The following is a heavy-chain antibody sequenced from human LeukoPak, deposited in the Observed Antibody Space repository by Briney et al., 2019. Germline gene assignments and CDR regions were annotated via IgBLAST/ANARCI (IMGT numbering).Heavy chain of an antibody. CDR2: IYYSGST. V-gene: IGHV4-31*03. Sequence: SETLSLTCTVSGGSISSGGYYWSWIRQHPGKGLEWIGHIYYSGSTYYNPSLKSRVTISVDTSKNQFSLKLSSVTAADTAVYYCARAPRGGTAVDYWGQGTLVTVSS. D-gene: IGHD1-7*01. CDR3: ARAPRGGTAVDY. J-gene: IGHJ4*02. CDR1: GGSISSGGYY.